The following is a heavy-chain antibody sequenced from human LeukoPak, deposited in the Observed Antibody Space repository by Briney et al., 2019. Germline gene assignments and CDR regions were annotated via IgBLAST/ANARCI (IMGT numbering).Heavy chain of an antibody. CDR3: ARVPTTYCTNGVCYYFDY. J-gene: IGHJ4*02. D-gene: IGHD2-8*01. Sequence: PSETLSLTCTVSGGSIISGDYYWSWIRQPPGKGLEWIGYIYYSGSTYYNPSLKSRVTISVDTSKNQFSLKLSSVTAADTAVYYCARVPTTYCTNGVCYYFDYWGQGTLVTVSS. V-gene: IGHV4-30-4*08. CDR1: GGSIISGDYY. CDR2: IYYSGST.